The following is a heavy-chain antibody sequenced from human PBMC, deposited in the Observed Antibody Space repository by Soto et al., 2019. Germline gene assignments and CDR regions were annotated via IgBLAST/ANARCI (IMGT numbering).Heavy chain of an antibody. CDR1: GYTFTSYE. CDR3: VGATVTTWVF. J-gene: IGHJ4*02. D-gene: IGHD4-17*01. CDR2: VNPTSGNT. Sequence: QVQLVQSGAEVKKPGASVKVSCKASGYTFTSYEINWVRQDTGQGLEWLGWVNPTSGNTGYAQKFQGRVTMTRNTSISTAYMELSSLRSEDTAVYYCVGATVTTWVFWGQGTLVTVSS. V-gene: IGHV1-8*01.